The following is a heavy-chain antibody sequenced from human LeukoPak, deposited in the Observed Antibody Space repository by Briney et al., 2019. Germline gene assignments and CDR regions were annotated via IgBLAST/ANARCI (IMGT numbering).Heavy chain of an antibody. CDR1: GFTFSSYS. Sequence: GGSLRLSCAASGFTFSSYSMNWVRQAPGKGLEWVSSISSSSSYIYYADSVKGRFTISRDNAKNSLYLQMNSLRAEDTAVYYCAKSLQLGPYYFDYWGQGTLVTVSS. D-gene: IGHD6-6*01. CDR3: AKSLQLGPYYFDY. CDR2: ISSSSSYI. J-gene: IGHJ4*02. V-gene: IGHV3-21*04.